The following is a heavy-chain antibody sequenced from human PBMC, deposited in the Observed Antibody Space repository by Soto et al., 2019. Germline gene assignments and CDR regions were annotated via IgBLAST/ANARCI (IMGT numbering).Heavy chain of an antibody. J-gene: IGHJ4*02. Sequence: HVQLQESGPGLVKPSGTLSLICAVSGGSISSSNWWSWVRQPPGKGLEWIGEIYHSGSTKYNPSLKSRVTISVDKSKNPFSLRLSSVTAADTAVYYCARDLDSSGWPDYWGQGTLVTVSP. CDR2: IYHSGST. CDR3: ARDLDSSGWPDY. D-gene: IGHD6-19*01. CDR1: GGSISSSNW. V-gene: IGHV4-4*02.